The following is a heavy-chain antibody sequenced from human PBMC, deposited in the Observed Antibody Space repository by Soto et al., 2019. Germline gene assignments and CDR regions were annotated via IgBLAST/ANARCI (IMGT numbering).Heavy chain of an antibody. D-gene: IGHD6-19*01. J-gene: IGHJ6*02. Sequence: EVQLVESGGGLVQPGGSLRLACVASGFTFSSYWMSWVRQAPGKGLEWVANIKQDGSEKYYVDSVKDRFTISRDNAKNSLYLKMNSLRAAGSAVYYCARVYPGSGWPYHYYGMDVWGQGTTVTVS. CDR2: IKQDGSEK. V-gene: IGHV3-7*01. CDR1: GFTFSSYW. CDR3: ARVYPGSGWPYHYYGMDV.